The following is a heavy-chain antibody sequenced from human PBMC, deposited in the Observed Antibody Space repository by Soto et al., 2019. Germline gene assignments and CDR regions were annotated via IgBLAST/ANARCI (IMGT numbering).Heavy chain of an antibody. V-gene: IGHV1-69*02. CDR3: ATYEGRYDILTGHRLDGDWFDP. CDR1: GGTFSSYT. D-gene: IGHD3-9*01. CDR2: IIPILGIA. Sequence: SVKVSCKASGGTFSSYTISWVRQAPGQGLEWMGRIIPILGIAIYAQKFQGRVTMTEDTSTDTAYMELSSLRSEDTAVYYCATYEGRYDILTGHRLDGDWFDPWGQGTLVTVSS. J-gene: IGHJ5*02.